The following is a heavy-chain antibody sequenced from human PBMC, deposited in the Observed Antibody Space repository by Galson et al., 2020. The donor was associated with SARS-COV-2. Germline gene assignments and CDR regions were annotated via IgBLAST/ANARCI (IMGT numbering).Heavy chain of an antibody. J-gene: IGHJ4*02. CDR3: ATVYAIFGVVYYFDY. D-gene: IGHD3-3*01. CDR1: GYTLTELS. CDR2: FDPEDGET. V-gene: IGHV1-24*01. Sequence: ASVKVSCKVSGYTLTELSMHWVRQAPGKGLEWMGGFDPEDGETIYAQKFQGRVTMTEDTSTDTAYMELSSLRSEDTVVYYCATVYAIFGVVYYFDYWGQGTLVTVSS.